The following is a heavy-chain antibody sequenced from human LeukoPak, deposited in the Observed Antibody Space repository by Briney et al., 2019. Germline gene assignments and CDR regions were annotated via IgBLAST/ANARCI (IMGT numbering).Heavy chain of an antibody. Sequence: ASVKVSCKASGNTFTGYFMHWVRQAPGQGLVWMGWINPNSGGTNYAQKFQGRVTVTRDTSISTAYMELSRLRSDDTAVYYCARGGYGYSSSWYGGGYYYGMDVWGQGTTVTVSS. V-gene: IGHV1-2*02. J-gene: IGHJ6*02. CDR2: INPNSGGT. CDR3: ARGGYGYSSSWYGGGYYYGMDV. CDR1: GNTFTGYF. D-gene: IGHD6-13*01.